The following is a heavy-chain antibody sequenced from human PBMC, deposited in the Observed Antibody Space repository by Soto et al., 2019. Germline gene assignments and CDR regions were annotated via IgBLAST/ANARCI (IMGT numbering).Heavy chain of an antibody. D-gene: IGHD3-22*01. CDR2: ISNDGSST. Sequence: EVQLVESGGGLVQPGGSLRLSCAASGFTSSSYWIHWVRQAPGTGLVWVSRISNDGSSTNYADSVKGRFTISRDNAKNTVSLQMNSVRAEDTAVYYCARDTYYYDSSDHFSADAFDIWGQGTMVTVSS. V-gene: IGHV3-74*01. CDR1: GFTSSSYW. J-gene: IGHJ3*02. CDR3: ARDTYYYDSSDHFSADAFDI.